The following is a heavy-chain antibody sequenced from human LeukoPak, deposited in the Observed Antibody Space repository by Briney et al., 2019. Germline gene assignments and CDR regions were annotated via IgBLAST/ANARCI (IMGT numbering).Heavy chain of an antibody. D-gene: IGHD3-10*01. CDR3: ARASLVGGGVYFDY. V-gene: IGHV4-59*01. Sequence: SETLSLTCTVSGGSISSYYWSWIRQPPGKGLEWIVYIYYSGSTNYNPSLKSRVTISVDTSKNQFSLKLSSVTAADTAVYYCARASLVGGGVYFDYWGQGTLVTVSS. CDR1: GGSISSYY. J-gene: IGHJ4*02. CDR2: IYYSGST.